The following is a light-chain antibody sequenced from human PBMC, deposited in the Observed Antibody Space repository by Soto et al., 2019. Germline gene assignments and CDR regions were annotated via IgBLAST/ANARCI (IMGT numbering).Light chain of an antibody. J-gene: IGLJ1*01. V-gene: IGLV2-11*01. Sequence: QSALTQPRSVSGSPGQSVTISCTGTSSDVGGYYYVSWYQQHPGKAPKLMIYDVTKRPSGVPDRFSGSKSGNTASLTISGLQAEDESDYYCCSYAGTYTYVFGTGTKVTVL. CDR3: CSYAGTYTYV. CDR2: DVT. CDR1: SSDVGGYYY.